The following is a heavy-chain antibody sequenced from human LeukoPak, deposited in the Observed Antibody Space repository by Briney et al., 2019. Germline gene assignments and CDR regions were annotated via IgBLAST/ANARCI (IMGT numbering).Heavy chain of an antibody. D-gene: IGHD1-26*01. J-gene: IGHJ5*02. CDR2: IYSGGST. Sequence: PGGSLRLSCAASGFTVNYNYMSWVRQAPGKGLEWVSVIYSGGSTYYADTLKGRFTISRDDSKNTVCLQMNSLRVEDTAVYSCARVKVGITYWFDPWGQGTLVTVSS. V-gene: IGHV3-66*01. CDR3: ARVKVGITYWFDP. CDR1: GFTVNYNY.